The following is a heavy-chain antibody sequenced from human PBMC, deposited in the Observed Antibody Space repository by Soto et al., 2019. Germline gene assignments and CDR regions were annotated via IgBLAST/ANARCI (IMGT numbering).Heavy chain of an antibody. D-gene: IGHD5-12*01. V-gene: IGHV3-74*01. CDR1: GFIFINYL. Sequence: PGGSLRLSCGPSGFIFINYLMHWVRQAPGKGLVWISRINSDGSSASYADSVKGRFTISRDNAKNTLYLQMHSLRDEDTAVYYCARDGYNGFDYWGQGTLVTVSS. CDR3: ARDGYNGFDY. J-gene: IGHJ4*02. CDR2: INSDGSSA.